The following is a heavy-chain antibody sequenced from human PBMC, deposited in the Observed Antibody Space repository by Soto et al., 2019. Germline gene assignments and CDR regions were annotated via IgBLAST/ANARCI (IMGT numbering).Heavy chain of an antibody. D-gene: IGHD5-18*01. Sequence: GGSLRLSCAASGFTFSSYAMSWVRQAPGKGLEWVSAISGSGGSTYYADSVKGRFTISRDNSKNTLYLQMNSLRAEDTAVYYCAKWIQLWLHPIIDYWGQGTLVTVSS. CDR1: GFTFSSYA. V-gene: IGHV3-23*01. CDR3: AKWIQLWLHPIIDY. CDR2: ISGSGGST. J-gene: IGHJ4*02.